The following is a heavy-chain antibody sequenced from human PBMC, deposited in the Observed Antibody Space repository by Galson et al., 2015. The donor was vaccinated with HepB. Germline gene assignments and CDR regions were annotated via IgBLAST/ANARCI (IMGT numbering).Heavy chain of an antibody. CDR1: GFTFNSDA. Sequence: SLRLSCAVSGFTFNSDAMHWVRQAPGKGLEWVAIISFDETNEKYADSVKGRFTISRDNSKNTLYLQMNSLRVDDTAVYYCAKGCNGGCYYIDYWGQGTLVTVSS. CDR3: AKGCNGGCYYIDY. J-gene: IGHJ4*02. CDR2: ISFDETNE. D-gene: IGHD2-15*01. V-gene: IGHV3-33*05.